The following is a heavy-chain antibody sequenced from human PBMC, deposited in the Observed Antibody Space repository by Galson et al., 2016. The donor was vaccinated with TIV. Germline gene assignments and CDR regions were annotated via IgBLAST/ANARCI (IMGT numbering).Heavy chain of an antibody. V-gene: IGHV5-51*03. J-gene: IGHJ4*02. Sequence: QSGAEVKKPGESLIISCKTSGYSFSNYWIGWVRQMPGKGLEWMGIIYPPDSDSRYSPSFQGQVTMSVDKSLSTAYLQWSSLKASDTAIYYCVRLGRLTVFGGMTSHFDFWGQGTLVAVSS. CDR1: GYSFSNYW. CDR2: IYPPDSDS. D-gene: IGHD3-3*01. CDR3: VRLGRLTVFGGMTSHFDF.